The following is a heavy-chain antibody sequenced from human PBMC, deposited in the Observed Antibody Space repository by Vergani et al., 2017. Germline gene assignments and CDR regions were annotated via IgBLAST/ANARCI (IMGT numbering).Heavy chain of an antibody. CDR1: GFTFSSYG. CDR3: ARDGGLRFLEWLYDY. J-gene: IGHJ4*02. V-gene: IGHV3-33*08. D-gene: IGHD3-3*01. Sequence: QVQLVESGGGVVQPGRSLRLSCAASGFTFSSYGMHWVRQAPGKGLEWVAVIWYDGSNKYYADSGKGRFTISRDNSKNTLYLQRNSLRAEDTAVYYCARDGGLRFLEWLYDYWGQGTLVTVSS. CDR2: IWYDGSNK.